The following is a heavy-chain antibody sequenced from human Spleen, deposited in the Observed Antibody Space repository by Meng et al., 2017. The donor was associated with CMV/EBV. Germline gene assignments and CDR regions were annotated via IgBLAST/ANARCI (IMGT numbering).Heavy chain of an antibody. Sequence: GESLKISCTASGFTFSTYDFHWVRQPTGKGLEWVSSIGTVGDTYSIGSVKGRFTISRDNSKNTLYLQMNSLRAEDTAVYYCARETPEDCSSTSCYPDYWGQGTLVTVSS. J-gene: IGHJ4*02. V-gene: IGHV3-13*01. CDR1: GFTFSTYD. CDR3: ARETPEDCSSTSCYPDY. CDR2: IGTVGDT. D-gene: IGHD2-2*01.